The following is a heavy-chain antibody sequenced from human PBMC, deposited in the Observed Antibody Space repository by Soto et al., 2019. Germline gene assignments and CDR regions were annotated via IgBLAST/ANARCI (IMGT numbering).Heavy chain of an antibody. V-gene: IGHV5-51*01. CDR3: ARAEGYSYGYSWFDP. D-gene: IGHD5-18*01. CDR2: VYPGDSDT. CDR1: GYSFTTYW. J-gene: IGHJ5*02. Sequence: GESLKISCKTSGYSFTTYWIGWVRQMPGKGLEWMGIVYPGDSDTRYSPSFQGHVTISADKSISTAYLQWTSLKASDTAMYYCARAEGYSYGYSWFDPWGQGTLVTGSS.